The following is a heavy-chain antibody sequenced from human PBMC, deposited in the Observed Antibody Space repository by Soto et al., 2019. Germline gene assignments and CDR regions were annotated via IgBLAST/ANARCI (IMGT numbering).Heavy chain of an antibody. D-gene: IGHD2-2*01. CDR2: IIPVFGIA. V-gene: IGHV1-69*08. CDR3: AREDRDRETGLVPAAIDGMDV. Sequence: QVQLVQSGAAVKKPGSSVKVSCKASGGTFSRYSFTWVRQAPGHGLEWMGRIIPVFGIASYAQKFQGRVTITADKSTSXAXMXLSSLRSEDTAVYYCAREDRDRETGLVPAAIDGMDVWGQGTTVTVSS. J-gene: IGHJ6*02. CDR1: GGTFSRYS.